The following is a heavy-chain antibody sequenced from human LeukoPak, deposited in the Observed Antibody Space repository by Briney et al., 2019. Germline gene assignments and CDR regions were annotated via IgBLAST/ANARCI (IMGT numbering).Heavy chain of an antibody. CDR2: IYYSGST. J-gene: IGHJ5*02. Sequence: SETLSLTCTVSGGSVSSGSYYWSWIRQPPGKGLEWIGYIYYSGSTNYNPSLKSRVTISVDTSKNQFSLKLSSVTAADTAVYYCARDTKRITMVRGVISEGFDPWGQGTLVTVSS. D-gene: IGHD3-10*01. V-gene: IGHV4-61*01. CDR1: GGSVSSGSYY. CDR3: ARDTKRITMVRGVISEGFDP.